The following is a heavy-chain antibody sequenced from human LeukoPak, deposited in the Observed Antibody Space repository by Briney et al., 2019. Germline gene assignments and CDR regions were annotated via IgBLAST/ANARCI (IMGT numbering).Heavy chain of an antibody. D-gene: IGHD1-26*01. CDR2: IHPGDSET. CDR3: ARLSGRDFDF. V-gene: IGHV5-51*01. CDR1: GYSFTSYW. J-gene: IGHJ4*02. Sequence: GESLKISCKGSGYSFTSYWIGWVRQMPGKGLEWMGIIHPGDSETRYSPSFQGQVTMSVDKSISTAYLQWSSLKPSDTAMYYCARLSGRDFDFWGQGTLVTVSS.